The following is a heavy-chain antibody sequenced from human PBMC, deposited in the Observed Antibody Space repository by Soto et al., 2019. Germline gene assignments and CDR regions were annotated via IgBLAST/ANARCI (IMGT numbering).Heavy chain of an antibody. CDR3: ARSVVPAAFYYYYYGMDV. CDR1: GGSFSGYY. CDR2: INHSGST. J-gene: IGHJ6*02. Sequence: QVQLQQWGAGLLKPSETLSLTCAVYGGSFSGYYWSWIRQPPGKGLEWIGEINHSGSTNYNPSLKSRVTISVDTSKNQVSLKLSSVTAADTAVYYCARSVVPAAFYYYYYGMDVWGQGTTVTVSS. V-gene: IGHV4-34*01. D-gene: IGHD2-2*01.